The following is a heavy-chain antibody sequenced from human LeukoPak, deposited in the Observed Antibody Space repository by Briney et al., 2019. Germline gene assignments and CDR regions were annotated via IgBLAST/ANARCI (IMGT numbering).Heavy chain of an antibody. D-gene: IGHD6-19*01. CDR3: ARILSSAWGELGY. J-gene: IGHJ4*02. V-gene: IGHV3-30*04. CDR2: ISYDGNNK. CDR1: GFTFSSYA. Sequence: GRSLRLSCAASGFTFSSYAMHWVRQAPGKGLEWVAVISYDGNNKYYADSVKGRFTISRDNSKNTLYLQMNSLRAKDTAVYYCARILSSAWGELGYWGQGTLVTVSS.